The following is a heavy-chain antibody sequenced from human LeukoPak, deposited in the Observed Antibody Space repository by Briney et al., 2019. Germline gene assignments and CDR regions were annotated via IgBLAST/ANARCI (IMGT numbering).Heavy chain of an antibody. CDR3: AKVKGKDGFRDAYDI. V-gene: IGHV3-53*01. CDR1: GFTVSNKY. J-gene: IGHJ3*02. CDR2: IYSDGRT. Sequence: GGSLRLSCAASGFTVSNKYMTWVRQAPGKGLEWVSLIYSDGRTYYADSVKGRCTTARDNSKNTLYLQMNSLRAEDTALYYCAKVKGKDGFRDAYDIWGQGTMVTVSS.